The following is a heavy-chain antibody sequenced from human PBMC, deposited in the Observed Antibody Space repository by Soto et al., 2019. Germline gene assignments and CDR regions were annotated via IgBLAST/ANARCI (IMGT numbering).Heavy chain of an antibody. J-gene: IGHJ4*02. Sequence: SETLSLTCTVSDGSISSYYWSWIRQPPGKGLEWIGYNYYSGSTNYNPSLKSRVTISVDTSKNQYSLKLSSVTAADTAVYYCARLWGHYFDYWGQGTLVTVSS. CDR2: NYYSGST. D-gene: IGHD7-27*01. V-gene: IGHV4-59*08. CDR1: DGSISSYY. CDR3: ARLWGHYFDY.